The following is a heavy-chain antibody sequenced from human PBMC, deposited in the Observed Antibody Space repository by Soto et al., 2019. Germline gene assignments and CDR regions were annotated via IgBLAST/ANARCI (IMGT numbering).Heavy chain of an antibody. Sequence: PVGSLRLSCASSVFTFSNYAMHCVRQAPGKGLEWVALTSYDGNNEYYTDSVKGRFTISRDNSKNTLFLQMNSPRPEDTAVYYCAEDKGVFNWDTSYFEYWGQGALVSVSS. D-gene: IGHD1-1*01. CDR1: VFTFSNYA. V-gene: IGHV3-30*18. CDR3: AEDKGVFNWDTSYFEY. J-gene: IGHJ4*02. CDR2: TSYDGNNE.